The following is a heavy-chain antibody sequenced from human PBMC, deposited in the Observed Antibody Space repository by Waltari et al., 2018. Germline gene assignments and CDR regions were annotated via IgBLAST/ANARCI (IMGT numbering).Heavy chain of an antibody. V-gene: IGHV4-39*07. J-gene: IGHJ4*02. CDR1: GGSISSSSSY. D-gene: IGHD4-17*01. CDR3: ARESGDYSPFDN. Sequence: QLQLQESGPGLVKPSETLSLTCTVPGGSISSSSSYLGWIRYPPGKGLEWIGSIYYSGSTYYNPSLKSRVTMSVDTSKNQFSLKLTSVTAADTAVYYCARESGDYSPFDNWGQGTLVTVSS. CDR2: IYYSGST.